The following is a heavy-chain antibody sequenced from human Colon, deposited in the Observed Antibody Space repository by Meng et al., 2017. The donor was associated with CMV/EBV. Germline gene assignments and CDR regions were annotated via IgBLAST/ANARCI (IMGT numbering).Heavy chain of an antibody. V-gene: IGHV4-59*02. CDR3: ARAPRWAPGIKTNYSYQGMDV. Sequence: SETLSLTCTVSGGPVSNHYWSWIRQPPGKGLEWIGYIFFTGSTNYNPSLKSRLTISVETSKNQFALTLGSVTAADTAVYYWARAPRWAPGIKTNYSYQGMDVWGQGTTVTVSS. CDR2: IFFTGST. CDR1: GGPVSNHY. D-gene: IGHD5-24*01. J-gene: IGHJ6*02.